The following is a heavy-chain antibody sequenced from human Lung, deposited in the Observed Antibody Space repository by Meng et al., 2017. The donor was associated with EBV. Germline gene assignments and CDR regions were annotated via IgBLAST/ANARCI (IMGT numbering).Heavy chain of an antibody. CDR3: TRWSYGGTAY. V-gene: IGHV3-15*01. Sequence: VQLQEPGPGLVKPSGTLSLTCAVFGGSISTSHWWSWVRQAPGKGLEWVGRIKSKTDGGTTDYAAPVKGRFTISRDDSKNTLYLQMNSLKTEDTAVYYCTRWSYGGTAYWGQGTLVTVSS. CDR1: GGSISTSHW. CDR2: IKSKTDGGTT. D-gene: IGHD4-23*01. J-gene: IGHJ4*02.